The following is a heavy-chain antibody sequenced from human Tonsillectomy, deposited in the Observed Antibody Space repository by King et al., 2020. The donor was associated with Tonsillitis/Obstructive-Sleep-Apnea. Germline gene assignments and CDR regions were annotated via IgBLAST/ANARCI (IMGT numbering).Heavy chain of an antibody. CDR1: GVTFTSFA. D-gene: IGHD3-16*02. V-gene: IGHV3-23*04. CDR2: IIAGGVGT. J-gene: IGHJ3*01. CDR3: AKGIDDAFDV. Sequence: VQLVESGGGLVQPGGSLRLSGAASGVTFTSFAMPGVRQAPGKGREWVSTIIAGGVGTYYADPVKGRFTISRDNPKNTLYLQMNSLRAEDTAVYYCAKGIDDAFDVWGQGTMVTVSS.